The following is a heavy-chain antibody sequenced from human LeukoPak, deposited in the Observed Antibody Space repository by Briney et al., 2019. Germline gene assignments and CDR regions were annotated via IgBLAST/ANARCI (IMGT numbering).Heavy chain of an antibody. J-gene: IGHJ4*02. CDR1: GFTFSRYS. D-gene: IGHD3-22*01. Sequence: PGGSLRLSCAASGFTFSRYSTNWVRQAPGKGLEWVSSISSSSCYIYYADSVKGRFTISRDNSKNTLYLQMNSLRAEDTAVYYCAKDYYDSSGYYYVSSFDYWGQGTLVTVSS. V-gene: IGHV3-21*01. CDR2: ISSSSCYI. CDR3: AKDYYDSSGYYYVSSFDY.